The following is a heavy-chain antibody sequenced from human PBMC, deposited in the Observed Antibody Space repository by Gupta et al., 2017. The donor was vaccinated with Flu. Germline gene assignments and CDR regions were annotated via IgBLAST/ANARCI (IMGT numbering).Heavy chain of an antibody. D-gene: IGHD3-10*01. CDR3: ARDPYYYGSGSYPIASGMDV. CDR1: GFTFSDYY. CDR2: ISSSSSYT. Sequence: QVQLVESGGGLVKPGGSLRLSCAASGFTFSDYYMSWIRQAPGKGLEWVSYISSSSSYTNYADSVKGRFTISRDNAKNSLYLQMNSLRAEDTAVYYCARDPYYYGSGSYPIASGMDVWGQGTTVTVSS. J-gene: IGHJ6*02. V-gene: IGHV3-11*05.